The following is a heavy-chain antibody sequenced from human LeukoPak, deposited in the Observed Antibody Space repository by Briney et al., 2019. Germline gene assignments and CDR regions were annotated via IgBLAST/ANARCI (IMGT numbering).Heavy chain of an antibody. J-gene: IGHJ4*02. D-gene: IGHD4-17*01. V-gene: IGHV1-46*01. CDR3: ARDAEWPSYGDYPDY. CDR2: INPSGGGT. CDR1: GYTFTSYY. Sequence: ASVKVSCKASGYTFTSYYMHWVRQAPGQGLEWMGIINPSGGGTSYAQKFQGRVTMTRDTSTSTVYMELSSLRSEDTAVYYCARDAEWPSYGDYPDYWGQGTLVTVSS.